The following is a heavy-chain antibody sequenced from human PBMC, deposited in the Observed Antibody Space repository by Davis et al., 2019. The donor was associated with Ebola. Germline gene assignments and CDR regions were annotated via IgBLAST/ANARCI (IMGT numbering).Heavy chain of an antibody. CDR1: GDSMSPYY. J-gene: IGHJ4*01. CDR3: ARHGHPFGMASP. Sequence: PSETLSLTCDVLGDSMSPYYWNWIRQSPGKGLEYIGYVYYTGNTNYNPSLRGRVSISVDRSRSQFSLKLTSVTAADTAVYYCARHGHPFGMASPWGHGILVTVSS. D-gene: IGHD3-16*01. V-gene: IGHV4-59*08. CDR2: VYYTGNT.